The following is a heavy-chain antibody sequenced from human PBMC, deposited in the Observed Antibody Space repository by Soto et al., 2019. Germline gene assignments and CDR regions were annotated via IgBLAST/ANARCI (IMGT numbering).Heavy chain of an antibody. D-gene: IGHD1-1*01. Sequence: QVQLHESGPGLVKPSETLFLTCTVSGGSISSYYWSWIRQPRGKGLEWIGYIYYSGNTNYNPSLKSRVTISVDTSKNQFSLKLSSVTAADTAVYYCARRYGYSFDYWGQGTLVTVSS. CDR3: ARRYGYSFDY. CDR1: GGSISSYY. CDR2: IYYSGNT. V-gene: IGHV4-59*08. J-gene: IGHJ4*02.